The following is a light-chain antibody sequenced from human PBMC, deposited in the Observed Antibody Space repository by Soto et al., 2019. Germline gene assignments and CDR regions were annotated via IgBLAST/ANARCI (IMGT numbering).Light chain of an antibody. CDR1: QSISSW. CDR2: KAS. CDR3: QQYNSYWT. V-gene: IGKV1-5*03. J-gene: IGKJ1*01. Sequence: DIQMTQSPSTLXASVXDXVTXTCRASQSISSWLAWYQQKPGKAPKLLIYKASSLESGVPSRFSGSGSGTEFTLTISSLQPDDFATYYCQQYNSYWTFGQGTKVEIK.